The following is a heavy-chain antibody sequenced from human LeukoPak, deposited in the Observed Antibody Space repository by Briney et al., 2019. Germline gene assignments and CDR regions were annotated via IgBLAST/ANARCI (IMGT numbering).Heavy chain of an antibody. CDR1: GGSFSGYY. Sequence: SETLSLTCAVYGGSFSGYYWSWIRQPPGKGLEWIGEINHSVSTNYNPSLKSRVTISVDTSKNQFSLKLSSVTAADTAVYYCARVSIAARLRRSDFDYWGQGTLVTVSS. V-gene: IGHV4-34*01. J-gene: IGHJ4*02. CDR3: ARVSIAARLRRSDFDY. D-gene: IGHD6-6*01. CDR2: INHSVST.